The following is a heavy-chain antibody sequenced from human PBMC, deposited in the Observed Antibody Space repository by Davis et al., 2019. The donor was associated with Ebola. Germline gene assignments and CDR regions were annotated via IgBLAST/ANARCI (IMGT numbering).Heavy chain of an antibody. CDR1: GFMFNTYW. D-gene: IGHD7-27*01. V-gene: IGHV3-7*01. J-gene: IGHJ5*02. CDR2: IKEDGSEK. CDR3: ANRNWES. Sequence: GGSLRLSCAASGFMFNTYWMNWVRQAPGKGLEWAASIKEDGSEKKYVDSVKGRFTMSRDNAENSLHLQMNSLRVEDTAVYYCANRNWESWGQGTLVSVSS.